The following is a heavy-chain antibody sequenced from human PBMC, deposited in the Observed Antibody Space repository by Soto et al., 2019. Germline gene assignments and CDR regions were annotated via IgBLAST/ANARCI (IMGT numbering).Heavy chain of an antibody. CDR1: GDSISSADYY. CDR3: ARDLWVEPELYYYGMDV. D-gene: IGHD1-1*01. J-gene: IGHJ6*02. CDR2: IFYSGTT. V-gene: IGHV4-30-4*01. Sequence: QVQLQESGPGLVRPSQTLSLTCTVSGDSISSADYYWSWIRQTPGKGLEWYGHIFYSGTTYYNLSLKSRLTTSVDTSKNHFSLRLTSVTAADTAVYYCARDLWVEPELYYYGMDVWGQGTTVTVSS.